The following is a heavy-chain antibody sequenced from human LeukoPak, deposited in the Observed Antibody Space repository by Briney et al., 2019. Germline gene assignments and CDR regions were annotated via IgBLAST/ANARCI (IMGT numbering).Heavy chain of an antibody. CDR1: GFTFSSHA. J-gene: IGHJ5*02. CDR3: AKGGRVNPFDP. V-gene: IGHV3-23*01. CDR2: ISSSGGST. Sequence: GSLRLSCAASGFTFSSHAMSWVRQAPGKALVWVSSISSSGGSTYYADYVKGRFTISRDNSKNTLHLQLNSLRAEDTAVYYCAKGGRVNPFDPWGQGTLVTVSS.